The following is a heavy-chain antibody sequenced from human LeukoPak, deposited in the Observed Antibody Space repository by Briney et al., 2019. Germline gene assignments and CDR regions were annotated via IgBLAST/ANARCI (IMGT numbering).Heavy chain of an antibody. Sequence: GGSLRLSCAASGFSYRGYYMSWIRQAPGKGLEWVAYISDSGSYTNYADSVKGRFTISRDNAKNSLYLQMNSLRAEDTAVYYCASTTGWLQLPYWGQGTLVTVSS. V-gene: IGHV3-11*03. CDR3: ASTTGWLQLPY. J-gene: IGHJ4*02. CDR2: ISDSGSYT. CDR1: GFSYRGYY. D-gene: IGHD5-24*01.